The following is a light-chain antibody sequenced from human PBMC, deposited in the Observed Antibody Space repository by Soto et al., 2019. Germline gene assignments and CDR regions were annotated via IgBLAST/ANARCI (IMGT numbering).Light chain of an antibody. CDR2: ETS. Sequence: DVQMTQSPSSLSASVGDRVSITCRASQSVANWLAWYQQKPGKAPKSLIYETSTLQSGVPSRFSGSGSGTDFTLTINSLQPEDFATYYCQQYNNFPPTFGGGTKVEIK. J-gene: IGKJ4*01. CDR1: QSVANW. CDR3: QQYNNFPPT. V-gene: IGKV1D-16*01.